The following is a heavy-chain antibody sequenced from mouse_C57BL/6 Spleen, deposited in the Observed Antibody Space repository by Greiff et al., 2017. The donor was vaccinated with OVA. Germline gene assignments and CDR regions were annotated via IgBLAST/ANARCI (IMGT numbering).Heavy chain of an antibody. CDR3: ARSTMVTTIDY. V-gene: IGHV1-61*01. D-gene: IGHD2-2*01. CDR2: IYPSDSET. Sequence: QVHVKQPGAELVRPGSSVKLSCKASGYTFTSYWMDWVKQRPGQGLEWIGNIYPSDSETHYNQKFKDKATLTVDKSSSTAYMQLSSLTSEDSAVYYCARSTMVTTIDYWGQGTTLTVSS. J-gene: IGHJ2*01. CDR1: GYTFTSYW.